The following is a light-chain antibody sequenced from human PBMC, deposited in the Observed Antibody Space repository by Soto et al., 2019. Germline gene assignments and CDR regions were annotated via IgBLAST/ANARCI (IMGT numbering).Light chain of an antibody. CDR3: QQGYNIPRT. Sequence: DIQMTQSPSSLSASVGDRVTITCRASQSISSYLHWYQQKPGKAPKXLIFAASSLQSGVPSRFSGSGSGTDFALTISSLQPEDFATYYCQQGYNIPRTFGQGTKVDIK. V-gene: IGKV1-39*01. CDR2: AAS. CDR1: QSISSY. J-gene: IGKJ1*01.